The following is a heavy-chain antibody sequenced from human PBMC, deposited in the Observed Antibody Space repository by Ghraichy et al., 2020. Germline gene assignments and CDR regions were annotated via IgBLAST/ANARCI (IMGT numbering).Heavy chain of an antibody. CDR2: IYYSGST. CDR3: ARAGITMRKVDAFDI. D-gene: IGHD3-22*01. V-gene: IGHV4-59*01. CDR1: GGSISSYY. J-gene: IGHJ3*02. Sequence: SETLSLTSIVPGGSISSYYWSWIRQPPGRGLEWIGYIYYSGSTNYNPSLKSRVTISVDTSKNQFSLKLSSVTAADTAVYYCARAGITMRKVDAFDIWGQGTMVTVSS.